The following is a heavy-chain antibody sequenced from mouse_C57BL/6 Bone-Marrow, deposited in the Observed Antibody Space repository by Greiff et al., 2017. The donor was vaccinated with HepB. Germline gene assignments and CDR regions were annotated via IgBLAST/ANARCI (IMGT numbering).Heavy chain of an antibody. CDR2: INPDSSTI. CDR3: ARQNYGSSYWYFDV. D-gene: IGHD1-1*01. Sequence: EVQLQQSGGGLVQPGGSLKLSCAASGIDFSRYWMSWVRRAPGKGLEWIGEINPDSSTINYAPSLKDKFIISRDNAKNTLYLQMSKVRSEDTALYYCARQNYGSSYWYFDVWGTGTTVTVSS. CDR1: GIDFSRYW. J-gene: IGHJ1*03. V-gene: IGHV4-1*01.